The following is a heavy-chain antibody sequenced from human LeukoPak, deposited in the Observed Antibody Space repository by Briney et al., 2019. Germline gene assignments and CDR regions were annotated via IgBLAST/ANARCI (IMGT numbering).Heavy chain of an antibody. D-gene: IGHD6-19*01. CDR3: ARGAVAGTTTGFDY. CDR1: GYTFTSNY. J-gene: IGHJ4*02. CDR2: ISPSGGST. V-gene: IGHV1-46*01. Sequence: ASVKVSCKAFGYTFTSNYMHWVRQAPGQGPEWMGVISPSGGSTTYAQKFQGRVTLTRDMSTSTAYMELRSLRSDDTAVYYCARGAVAGTTTGFDYWGQGTLVTVSS.